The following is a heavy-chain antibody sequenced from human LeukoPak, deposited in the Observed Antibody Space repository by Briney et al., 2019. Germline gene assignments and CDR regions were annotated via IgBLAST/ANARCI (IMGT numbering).Heavy chain of an antibody. CDR3: AAGRDGYNIPIDY. D-gene: IGHD5-12*01. J-gene: IGHJ4*02. CDR1: GFTFSSYG. Sequence: GGSLRLSCAASGFTFSSYGMHWVRQAPGKGLEWVAVIWHDESNKYYADSVKGRFTISRDNSKNTLYLQMNSLRAEDTAVYYCAAGRDGYNIPIDYWGQGTLVTVSS. V-gene: IGHV3-33*01. CDR2: IWHDESNK.